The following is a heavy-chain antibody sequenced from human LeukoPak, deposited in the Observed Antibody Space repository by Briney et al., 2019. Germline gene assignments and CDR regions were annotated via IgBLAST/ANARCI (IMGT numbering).Heavy chain of an antibody. Sequence: NPSETLSLTCTVSGGSISSYYWSWIRQPPGKGLEWIGYIYYSGSTNYNPSLKSRVTISVDTSKNQFSLKLSSVTAADTAVYYCARVPAAAGYYYYYGMDVWVKGPRSPSPQ. CDR3: ARVPAAAGYYYYYGMDV. CDR2: IYYSGST. CDR1: GGSISSYY. J-gene: IGHJ6*01. V-gene: IGHV4-59*01. D-gene: IGHD6-13*01.